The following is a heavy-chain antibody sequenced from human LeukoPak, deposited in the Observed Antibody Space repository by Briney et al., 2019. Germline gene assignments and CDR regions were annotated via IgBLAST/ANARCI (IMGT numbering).Heavy chain of an antibody. CDR2: ITPDGSET. CDR3: GVFGYEEGVDG. D-gene: IGHD3-10*02. CDR1: GNMIKTYW. V-gene: IGHV3-7*01. J-gene: IGHJ4*02. Sequence: GGSLRLSCAGSGNMIKTYWMTWVRQAPGEGLEFVANITPDGSETYYVGSVRGRFTISRDNAKNSFYLQMNSLRADDTAVYYCGVFGYEEGVDGRGQGSLVIV.